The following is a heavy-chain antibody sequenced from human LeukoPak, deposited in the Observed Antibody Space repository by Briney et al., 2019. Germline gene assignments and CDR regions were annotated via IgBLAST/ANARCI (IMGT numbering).Heavy chain of an antibody. D-gene: IGHD2-2*03. J-gene: IGHJ5*02. CDR2: IYYSGST. CDR3: ARGVGYCSSTSCRPFDP. V-gene: IGHV4-59*01. CDR1: GGSISSYY. Sequence: PSETLSLTCTVSGGSISSYYWSWIRQPPGKGLEWIGYIYYSGSTNYNPSLKSRVTISVDTSKNQFSLKLSSVTAADTAVYYCARGVGYCSSTSCRPFDPWGQGTLVTVSS.